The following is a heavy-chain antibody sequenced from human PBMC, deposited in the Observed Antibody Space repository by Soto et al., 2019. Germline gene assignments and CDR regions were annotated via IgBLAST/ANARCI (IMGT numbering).Heavy chain of an antibody. J-gene: IGHJ5*02. V-gene: IGHV4-59*01. CDR1: GGSISSYY. CDR3: ARDIAGSWFDP. CDR2: IYYSGST. Sequence: SETLSLTCTVSGGSISSYYWSWIRQPPGKGLEWIGYIYYSGSTNYNPSLKSRVTISVDTSKNQFSLKLRSVTAADTAVYYCARDIAGSWFDPWGQGTLVTVSS. D-gene: IGHD1-26*01.